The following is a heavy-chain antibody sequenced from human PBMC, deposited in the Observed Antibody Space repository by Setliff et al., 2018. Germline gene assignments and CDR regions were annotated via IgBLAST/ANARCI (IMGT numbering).Heavy chain of an antibody. V-gene: IGHV4-59*01. CDR2: IYYSGST. CDR1: GGSISSYY. J-gene: IGHJ5*02. D-gene: IGHD6-13*01. Sequence: PSETLSLTCTVSGGSISSYYWSWIRQPPGEGLEWIGYIYYSGSTNYNPSLKSRVTISVDTSKNQFSLRLSSVTAADTAVYYCAREEPYSSSWSWFDPWGQGTLVTVSS. CDR3: AREEPYSSSWSWFDP.